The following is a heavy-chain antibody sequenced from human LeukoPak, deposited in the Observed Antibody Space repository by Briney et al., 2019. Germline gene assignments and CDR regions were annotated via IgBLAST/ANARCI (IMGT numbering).Heavy chain of an antibody. CDR3: ARDVAVAGMGSY. Sequence: SETLSLTCTVSGGSISSSSYYWGWIRQPPGKGLEWIGSIYYSGSTYYNPSLKSRVTISVYTSKNQFSLKLSSVTAADTAVYYCARDVAVAGMGSYWGQGTLVTVSS. CDR2: IYYSGST. CDR1: GGSISSSSYY. J-gene: IGHJ4*02. D-gene: IGHD6-19*01. V-gene: IGHV4-39*07.